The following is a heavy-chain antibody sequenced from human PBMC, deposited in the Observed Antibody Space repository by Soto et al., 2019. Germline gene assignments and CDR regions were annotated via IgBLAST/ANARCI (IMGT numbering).Heavy chain of an antibody. J-gene: IGHJ6*02. CDR2: ISGYNGNT. V-gene: IGHV1-18*01. CDR3: ARGRYSSGYMDV. D-gene: IGHD3-9*01. CDR1: GYIFSNYG. Sequence: ASVKVSCKAPGYIFSNYGIAWVRQAPGQGPEWMGWISGYNGNTNSVQKLQGGVTMTTDTSTTTAYMELRSLTSDDTAVYYCARGRYSSGYMDVWGQGTTVTVSS.